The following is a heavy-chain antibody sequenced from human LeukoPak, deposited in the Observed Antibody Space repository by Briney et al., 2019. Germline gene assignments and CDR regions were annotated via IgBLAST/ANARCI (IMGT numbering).Heavy chain of an antibody. D-gene: IGHD3-10*01. V-gene: IGHV3-7*01. J-gene: IGHJ4*02. CDR2: LKEDGSEE. CDR3: ARVFYASGSYFDY. CDR1: GFSLSTYS. Sequence: GGSLRLSCAAFGFSLSTYSMGWVRQAPGKGLEWVASLKEDGSEENYVESVKGRFTISRANAQNSLYLEMNNLRADDTAVYYCARVFYASGSYFDYWGQGTLVSVSS.